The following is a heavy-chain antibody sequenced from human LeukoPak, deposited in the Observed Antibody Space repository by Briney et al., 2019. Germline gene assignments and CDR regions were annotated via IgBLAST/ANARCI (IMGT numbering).Heavy chain of an antibody. CDR1: GGSISCGVYY. V-gene: IGHV4-31*03. CDR2: IYYSGST. CDR3: ARGADGCPYYYYGMDG. Sequence: SETLSLTCTVSGGSISCGVYYWRWIRQHPGKGLEWIESIYYSGSTTYNPYLKSRLTISVDTSKNQFSLKLSSVTAPPTAVYHCARGADGCPYYYYGMDGWGQATTASVCS. J-gene: IGHJ6*02. D-gene: IGHD4-17*01.